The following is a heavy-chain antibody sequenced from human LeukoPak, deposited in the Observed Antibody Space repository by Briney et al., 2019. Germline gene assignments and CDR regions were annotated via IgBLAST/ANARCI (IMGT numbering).Heavy chain of an antibody. CDR3: TPDRSYAMEV. CDR1: GFTFNIRW. V-gene: IGHV3-74*01. Sequence: GGSLRLSCAASGFTFNIRWMHWVRQAPGKGLVWLSRINSDGSSTNYADSVKGRFTISRDNAKNMVYLQMNSLRAEDTAVYYCTPDRSYAMEVWGQGATVAVS. J-gene: IGHJ6*02. CDR2: INSDGSST.